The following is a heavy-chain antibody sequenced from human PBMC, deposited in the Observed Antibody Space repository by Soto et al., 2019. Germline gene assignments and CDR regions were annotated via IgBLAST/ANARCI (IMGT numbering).Heavy chain of an antibody. Sequence: QVQLQESGPGLVKPSQTLSLTCTVSGGSITSSGYYWSWIRQHPGEGLEWIGFTSNSGSTSYNPLTKKRVNLSVDTSSNQFSLNLKSVTAADTAVYYFARGGGSTKVDYWGQGTLVTVSP. CDR3: ARGGGSTKVDY. V-gene: IGHV4-31*03. CDR1: GGSITSSGYY. J-gene: IGHJ4*02. CDR2: TSNSGST. D-gene: IGHD2-2*01.